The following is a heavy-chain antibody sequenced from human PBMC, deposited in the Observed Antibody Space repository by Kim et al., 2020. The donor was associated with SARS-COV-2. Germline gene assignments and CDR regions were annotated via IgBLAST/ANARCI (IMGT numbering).Heavy chain of an antibody. J-gene: IGHJ4*02. D-gene: IGHD6-19*01. CDR3: ARGKGLAVAGTLNY. V-gene: IGHV3-30*07. Sequence: AESVKGRFTISGDTSKNTLYLQMNSLRAEDTAMYYCARGKGLAVAGTLNYWGQGTLVTVSS.